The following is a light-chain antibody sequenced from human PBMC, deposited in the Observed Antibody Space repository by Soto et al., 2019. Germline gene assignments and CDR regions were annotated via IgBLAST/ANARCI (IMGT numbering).Light chain of an antibody. CDR3: ETWGSAIWV. V-gene: IGLV4-60*03. CDR2: VEGSGNY. Sequence: QLVLTQSSSASASLGSSVNLTCTLSSGNSDDLIAWHQQQPGKAPRYMMKVEGSGNYNRGSGVPDRFSGSSSGTERYLTISNLEPEDEADYYCETWGSAIWVFGGGTQQTVL. CDR1: SGNSDDL. J-gene: IGLJ3*02.